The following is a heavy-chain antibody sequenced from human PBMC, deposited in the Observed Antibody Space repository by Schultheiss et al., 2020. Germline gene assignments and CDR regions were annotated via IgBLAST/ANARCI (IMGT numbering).Heavy chain of an antibody. J-gene: IGHJ5*02. CDR2: IYYSGST. CDR1: GGSFSGYY. V-gene: IGHV4-59*08. CDR3: ARQRWQQLVGLRFDP. D-gene: IGHD6-13*01. Sequence: SQTLSLTCAVYGGSFSGYYWSWIRQPPGKGLEWIGYIYYSGSTNYNPTLKSRVTISVDTSKNQFSLKLSSVTAADTAVYYCARQRWQQLVGLRFDPWGQGTLVTVSS.